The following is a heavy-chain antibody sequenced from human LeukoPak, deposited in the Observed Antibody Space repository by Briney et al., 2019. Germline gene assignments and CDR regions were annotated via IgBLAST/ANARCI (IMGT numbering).Heavy chain of an antibody. J-gene: IGHJ4*02. CDR1: EGTFSSYA. CDR3: ARDRPPAD. CDR2: IIPIFGTA. V-gene: IGHV1-69*05. Sequence: VASAKVSCKASEGTFSSYAISWVRQAPGQGLEWMGGIIPIFGTANYAQKFQGRVTITTDESTSTAYMELSSLRSEDTAVYYCARDRPPADWGQGTLVTVSS.